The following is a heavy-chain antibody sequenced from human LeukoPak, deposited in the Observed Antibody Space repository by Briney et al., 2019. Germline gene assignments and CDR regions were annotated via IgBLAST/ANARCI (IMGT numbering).Heavy chain of an antibody. CDR2: INPNSGDT. Sequence: ASVKVSCKASGYTFTGYYMHWVRQAPGQGLEWMGWINPNSGDTNYAQRFQGRVTMTRDTSISTAYMELSRLISDDTAVYYCARDDGYCSTTSCFAFDYWGQGTLVTVSS. J-gene: IGHJ4*02. D-gene: IGHD2-2*01. V-gene: IGHV1-2*02. CDR3: ARDDGYCSTTSCFAFDY. CDR1: GYTFTGYY.